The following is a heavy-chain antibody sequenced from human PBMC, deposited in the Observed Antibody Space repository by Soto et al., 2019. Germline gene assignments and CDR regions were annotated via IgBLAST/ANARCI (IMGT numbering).Heavy chain of an antibody. CDR2: IYYSGST. D-gene: IGHD4-17*01. CDR1: GSSISSYY. Sequence: PSETLSLTCNGSGSSISSYYWSCIRQPPGKGLEWIGYIYYSGSTNYNPSLKSRVTISVDTSKNQFSLKLSSVTAADTAVYYCASGLVTTLHYWGQGTLVTVS. J-gene: IGHJ4*02. V-gene: IGHV4-59*01. CDR3: ASGLVTTLHY.